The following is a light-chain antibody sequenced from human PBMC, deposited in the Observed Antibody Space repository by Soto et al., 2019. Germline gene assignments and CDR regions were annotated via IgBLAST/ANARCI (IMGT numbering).Light chain of an antibody. Sequence: DIQMTQSPSSLSASVGDRVTIRCRASQTVRTYLNWYQQKPGKAPILLIYDASILQTGVPSRFSGYASGTEFTLTITSVQPDDFATYYCQQYSDYSAHGLTFGGGTKVDIK. CDR1: QTVRTY. CDR2: DAS. J-gene: IGKJ4*01. CDR3: QQYSDYSAHGLT. V-gene: IGKV1-5*01.